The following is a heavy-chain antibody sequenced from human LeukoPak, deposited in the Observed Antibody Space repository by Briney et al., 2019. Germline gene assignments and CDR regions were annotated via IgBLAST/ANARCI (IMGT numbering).Heavy chain of an antibody. CDR1: GFTFSSYE. V-gene: IGHV3-48*03. Sequence: PGRSLRLSCAASGFTFSSYEMNWVRQAPGKGLEWVSYISSSGSTIYYADSVKGRFTISRDTAKNSLYMQMNSLRAEDTAVYYCARGAAVAGLDSWGQGTLVTVSS. J-gene: IGHJ4*02. CDR2: ISSSGSTI. CDR3: ARGAAVAGLDS. D-gene: IGHD6-19*01.